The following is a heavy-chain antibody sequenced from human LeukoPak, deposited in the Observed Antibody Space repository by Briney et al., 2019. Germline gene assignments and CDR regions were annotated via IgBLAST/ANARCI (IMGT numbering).Heavy chain of an antibody. J-gene: IGHJ4*02. V-gene: IGHV1-24*01. CDR2: FDPEDGET. D-gene: IGHD3-3*01. Sequence: GASVKVSFTVSGYTLTELSMHWVRQAPGKGLEWMGGFDPEDGETIYAQKFQGRVTMTRDTSTSTVYMELSSLRSEDTAVYYCARDRSGYPTPWGQGTLVTVSS. CDR1: GYTLTELS. CDR3: ARDRSGYPTP.